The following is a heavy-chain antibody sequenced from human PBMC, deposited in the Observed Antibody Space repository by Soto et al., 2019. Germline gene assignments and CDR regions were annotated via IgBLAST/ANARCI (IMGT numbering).Heavy chain of an antibody. V-gene: IGHV1-69*02. CDR1: GGTFSSYT. D-gene: IGHD3-10*01. J-gene: IGHJ6*02. CDR3: ASLMSSGYCYGMDV. CDR2: IIPILGIA. Sequence: QVQLVQSGAEVTKPGSSVKVSCKASGGTFSSYTISWVRQAPGQGLEWMGRIIPILGIANYAQKFQGRVTITPDKSTSTAYMERSSLSSDDTAVYYCASLMSSGYCYGMDVWGQGTTVTVSS.